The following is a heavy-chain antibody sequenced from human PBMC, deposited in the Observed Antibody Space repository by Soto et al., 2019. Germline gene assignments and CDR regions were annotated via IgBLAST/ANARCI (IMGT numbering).Heavy chain of an antibody. CDR2: INAGNGNT. V-gene: IGHV1-3*01. Sequence: QVQLVQSGAEVKKPGASVKVSCKASGYTFTSYAMHWVRQAPGQRLEWMGWINAGNGNTKYSQKFQGRVTITRDTSASTAYMELSSLRSEDTAVYYCARDVLHLVATIEGRFDYWGQGTLVTVSS. D-gene: IGHD5-12*01. J-gene: IGHJ4*02. CDR3: ARDVLHLVATIEGRFDY. CDR1: GYTFTSYA.